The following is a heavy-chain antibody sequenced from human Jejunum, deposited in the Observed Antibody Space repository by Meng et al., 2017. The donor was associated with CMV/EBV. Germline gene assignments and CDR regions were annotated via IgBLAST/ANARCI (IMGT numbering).Heavy chain of an antibody. J-gene: IGHJ3*02. D-gene: IGHD2-21*01. Sequence: FTFSTYAMSWVRQAPGKGLEWVSIIYVGESTYYADSVKGRFSVSRDKSKNTLYLQMNSLRPEDTAVYYCANGHPGGPYALWAFDIWGQGTMVTVSS. CDR1: FTFSTYA. CDR3: ANGHPGGPYALWAFDI. V-gene: IGHV3-66*02. CDR2: IYVGEST.